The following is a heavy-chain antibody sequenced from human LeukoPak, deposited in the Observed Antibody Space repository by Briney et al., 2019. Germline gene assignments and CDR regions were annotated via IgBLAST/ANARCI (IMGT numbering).Heavy chain of an antibody. CDR2: ISAYNGNT. J-gene: IGHJ5*02. CDR1: GYTFTSYG. CDR3: ARGQPRGGWLQLRPHWFDP. D-gene: IGHD5-24*01. V-gene: IGHV1-18*01. Sequence: GASVKVSCKASGYTFTSYGISWVRQVPGQGLEWMGWISAYNGNTNYAQKLQGRVTMTTDTSTSTAYMELRSLRSDDTAVYYCARGQPRGGWLQLRPHWFDPWGQGTLVTVSS.